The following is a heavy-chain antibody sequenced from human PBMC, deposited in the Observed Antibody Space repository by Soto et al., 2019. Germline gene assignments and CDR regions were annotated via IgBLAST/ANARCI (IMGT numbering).Heavy chain of an antibody. CDR2: ISYDESNK. V-gene: IGHV3-30-3*01. D-gene: IGHD3-22*01. J-gene: IGHJ4*02. CDR1: GFTFSSSS. CDR3: ARVYYDSSGSY. Sequence: PGGSLRLSCAASGFTFSSSSMHWVRQAPGKGLEWVAFISYDESNKYYPDSVKGRFTISRDSSKNTLYLQMNSLRAEDTAVYYCARVYYDSSGSYWGQGTLVTVSS.